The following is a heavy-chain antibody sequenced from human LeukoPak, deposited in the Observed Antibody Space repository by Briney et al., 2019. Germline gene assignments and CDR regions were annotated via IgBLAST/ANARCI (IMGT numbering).Heavy chain of an antibody. V-gene: IGHV3-33*01. CDR1: GFTFSSYG. J-gene: IGHJ5*02. Sequence: PGRSLRLSCAASGFTFSSYGMPWVRQVPGKGLEWVAVIWYDGSNKHYADSVKGRFTISRDNSKYTLYLQMNSLRVEDTAVYYCARSQYSSSWYGWFDPWGQGTLVTVSS. D-gene: IGHD6-13*01. CDR3: ARSQYSSSWYGWFDP. CDR2: IWYDGSNK.